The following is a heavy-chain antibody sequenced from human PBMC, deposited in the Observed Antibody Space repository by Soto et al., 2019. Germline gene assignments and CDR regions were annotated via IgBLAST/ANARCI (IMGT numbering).Heavy chain of an antibody. CDR3: AKDALPESNYFYYYYGMDV. CDR1: GFTSSSYG. J-gene: IGHJ6*02. Sequence: GGSLRLSCAASGFTSSSYGMHWVRQAPGKGLEWVAVISYDGSNKYYADSVKGRFTISRDNSKNTLYLQMNSLRAEDTAVYYCAKDALPESNYFYYYYGMDVWGQGTTVTVSS. CDR2: ISYDGSNK. D-gene: IGHD4-4*01. V-gene: IGHV3-30*18.